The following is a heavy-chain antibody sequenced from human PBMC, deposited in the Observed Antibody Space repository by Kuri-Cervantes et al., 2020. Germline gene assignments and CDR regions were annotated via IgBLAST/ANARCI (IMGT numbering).Heavy chain of an antibody. CDR1: GGTFSSYT. Sequence: SVKVSCKASGGTFSSYTISWVRQAPGQGLEWMGRIIPILGIANYAQKFQGRVTITADESTSTAYMELSSLRSDDTAVYYCARDPQIRYYYDSSGYYYDYWGQGTLVTVSS. CDR2: IIPILGIA. CDR3: ARDPQIRYYYDSSGYYYDY. J-gene: IGHJ4*02. V-gene: IGHV1-69*04. D-gene: IGHD3-22*01.